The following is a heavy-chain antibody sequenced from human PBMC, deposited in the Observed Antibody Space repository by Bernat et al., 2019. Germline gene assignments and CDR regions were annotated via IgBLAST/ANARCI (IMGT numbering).Heavy chain of an antibody. CDR2: IYYSGNI. J-gene: IGHJ4*02. Sequence: QLQLQESGPGLVKPSETLSLTCTVSGAPISSSSAYWGWIRQPPGKGLEWIASIYYSGNIYYNPSLQSRVTISVDTSKNQFSLKLNSVTAADTAVYFCARKPIYSNAWYYFDHWGQGSLVTVSS. D-gene: IGHD6-19*01. CDR1: GAPISSSSAY. CDR3: ARKPIYSNAWYYFDH. V-gene: IGHV4-39*01.